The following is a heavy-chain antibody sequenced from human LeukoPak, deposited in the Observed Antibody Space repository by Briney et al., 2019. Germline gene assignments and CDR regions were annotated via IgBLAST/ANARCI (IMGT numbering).Heavy chain of an antibody. Sequence: GGSLRLSCAASGFTFSSYAMSWVRQAPGKGLEWVSAISGSGGSTYYSDSVKGRFTISRDNSKNTLYLQMNSLRAEDTAVYYCAKDYSGSYYYFDYWGRGTLVTVSS. J-gene: IGHJ4*02. V-gene: IGHV3-23*01. CDR2: ISGSGGST. CDR1: GFTFSSYA. D-gene: IGHD1-26*01. CDR3: AKDYSGSYYYFDY.